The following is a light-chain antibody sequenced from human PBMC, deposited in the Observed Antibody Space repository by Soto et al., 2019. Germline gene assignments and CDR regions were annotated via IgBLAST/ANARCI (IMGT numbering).Light chain of an antibody. CDR1: PCPGHSDGTAY. CDR3: MQGTHWPIT. V-gene: IGKV2-30*02. J-gene: IGKJ5*01. Sequence: SRPVPLGQRASLSYRSYPCPGHSDGTAYFSWFQXRQGRXERGXIYKVSNRDSGVPARFSGSGSGTDGAMKISRVEAEDVAVYYCMQGTHWPITFGQGTRLEIK. CDR2: KVS.